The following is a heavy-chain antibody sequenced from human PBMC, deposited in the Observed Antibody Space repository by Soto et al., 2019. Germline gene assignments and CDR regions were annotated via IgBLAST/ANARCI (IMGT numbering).Heavy chain of an antibody. CDR2: IIPYYNTL. CDR3: AGGASSWYTYFFDS. CDR1: EGTFNSYA. V-gene: IGHV1-69*01. D-gene: IGHD6-13*01. Sequence: QAQVVQSGAEVRKPGSSVKLSCKASEGTFNSYAIAWVRQAPGQGLEWMGGIIPYYNTLNYAQKFQDRVTITADDSTTTVYMEPSSLRSDDTAVYLCAGGASSWYTYFFDSWTQGTLVTVSS. J-gene: IGHJ4*02.